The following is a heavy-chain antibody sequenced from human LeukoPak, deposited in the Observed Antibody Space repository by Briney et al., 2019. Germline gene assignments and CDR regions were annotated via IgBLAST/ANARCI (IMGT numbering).Heavy chain of an antibody. D-gene: IGHD3-22*01. CDR2: INPSGGST. V-gene: IGHV1-46*01. Sequence: GASVKVSCKASGYTFTSYYMHWVRQTPGQGLEWMGIINPSGGSTSYAQKFQGRVTMTRDTSTSTVYMELSSLRSEDTAVYYCARGSDSSGYYFDYFDYWGQGTLVTVSS. CDR1: GYTFTSYY. CDR3: ARGSDSSGYYFDYFDY. J-gene: IGHJ4*02.